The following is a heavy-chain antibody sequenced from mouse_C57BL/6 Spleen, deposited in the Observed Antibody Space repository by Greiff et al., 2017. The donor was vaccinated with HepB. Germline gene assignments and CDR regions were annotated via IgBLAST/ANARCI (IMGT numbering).Heavy chain of an antibody. J-gene: IGHJ2*01. D-gene: IGHD4-1*01. Sequence: VQLQESGPELVKPGASVKISCKASGYAFSSSWMNWVKQRPGKGLEWIGRIYPGDGDTNYNGKFKGKATLTADKSSSTAYMQLSSLTSEDSAVYFCARQRRTGSYYFDYWGQGTTLTVSS. CDR1: GYAFSSSW. CDR2: IYPGDGDT. CDR3: ARQRRTGSYYFDY. V-gene: IGHV1-82*01.